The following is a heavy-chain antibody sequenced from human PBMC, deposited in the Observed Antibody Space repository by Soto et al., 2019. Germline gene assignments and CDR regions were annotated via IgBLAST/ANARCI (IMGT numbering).Heavy chain of an antibody. CDR2: IIPIFGTA. J-gene: IGHJ4*02. CDR1: GGTFRGYA. Sequence: GSAVKVACKASGGTFRGYAISWVGQAPGQGLEWMGGIIPIFGTANYAQKFQGRVTITGDESTSTAYMELSSLRSEDTAVYYCARNSEPRSPMNYYDSSGYYYSYWGQGTLVTVSS. V-gene: IGHV1-69*13. CDR3: ARNSEPRSPMNYYDSSGYYYSY. D-gene: IGHD3-22*01.